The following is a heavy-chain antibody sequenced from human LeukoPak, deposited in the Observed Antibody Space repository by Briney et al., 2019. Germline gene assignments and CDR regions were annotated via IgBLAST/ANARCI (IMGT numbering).Heavy chain of an antibody. D-gene: IGHD4-23*01. J-gene: IGHJ4*02. CDR1: GVTFSSYA. CDR2: ISGGGDST. V-gene: IGHV3-23*01. Sequence: PGGSLRLSCAASGVTFSSYAMSWVRQAPGKGLEWVSVISGGGDSTYYADSVKGRFTISRDNSKNTLYLQMSSLRAEDTAVYYCASQDYGDNPGIDYWGQGTLVTVSS. CDR3: ASQDYGDNPGIDY.